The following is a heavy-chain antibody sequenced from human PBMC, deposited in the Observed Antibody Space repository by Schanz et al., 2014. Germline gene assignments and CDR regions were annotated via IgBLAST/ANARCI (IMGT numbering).Heavy chain of an antibody. J-gene: IGHJ4*02. V-gene: IGHV4-39*01. Sequence: QVQLQESGPGLLKPSETLSLTCTVSGGSISSSNYYWGWIRQPPGKGLEWIESIYYSGSTYYNPSFKFRVPSSVDTSKTQFSLKLSSVTAADTAVYYCARQFYDILTGYWFPYYFDYWGQGTLVTVSS. CDR3: ARQFYDILTGYWFPYYFDY. D-gene: IGHD3-9*01. CDR2: IYYSGST. CDR1: GGSISSSNYY.